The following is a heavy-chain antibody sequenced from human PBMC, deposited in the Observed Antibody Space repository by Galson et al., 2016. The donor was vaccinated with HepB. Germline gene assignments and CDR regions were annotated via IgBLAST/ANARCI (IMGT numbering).Heavy chain of an antibody. D-gene: IGHD3-9*01. CDR3: AGDNVLRYFDWTILNYYYGMDV. J-gene: IGHJ6*02. CDR2: INSDGSST. V-gene: IGHV3-74*01. Sequence: SLRLSCAASGFTFSSYWMHWVRQAPGKGLVWVSRINSDGSSTSYADSVKGRFTISRDNAKNTLCLQMNSLRAEDTAVYYCAGDNVLRYFDWTILNYYYGMDVWGQGTTVTVSS. CDR1: GFTFSSYW.